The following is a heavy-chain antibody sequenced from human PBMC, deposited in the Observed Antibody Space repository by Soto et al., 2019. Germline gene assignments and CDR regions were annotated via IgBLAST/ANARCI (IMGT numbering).Heavy chain of an antibody. CDR1: GSTFTGYY. V-gene: IGHV1-2*02. J-gene: IGHJ3*02. Sequence: SVKGSCKASGSTFTGYYMHWVRQAPGQGLEWMGWINPNSGGTNYAQKFQGRVTMTRDTSISTAYMELSRLRSDDTAVYYCARDLIVAATNNATDIWCQATIRTVSS. D-gene: IGHD6-13*01. CDR2: INPNSGGT. CDR3: ARDLIVAATNNATDI.